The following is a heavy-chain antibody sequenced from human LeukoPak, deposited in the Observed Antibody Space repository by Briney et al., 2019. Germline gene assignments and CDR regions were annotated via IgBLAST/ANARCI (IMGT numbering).Heavy chain of an antibody. V-gene: IGHV1-69*13. CDR1: GGTFSSYA. Sequence: SVKVSCKASGGTFSSYAISWVRQAPGQGLEWMGGIIPIFGTANYAQKFQGRVTITADESTSTAYLEVSSLRSEETAMYYCARGTGLQSQAFDIWGQGTMVTVSS. CDR2: IIPIFGTA. J-gene: IGHJ3*02. D-gene: IGHD5-24*01. CDR3: ARGTGLQSQAFDI.